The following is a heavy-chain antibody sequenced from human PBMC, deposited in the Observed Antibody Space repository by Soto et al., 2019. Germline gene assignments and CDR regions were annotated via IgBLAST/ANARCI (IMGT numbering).Heavy chain of an antibody. CDR1: GGSISSGGYS. CDR2: IYHSGST. D-gene: IGHD5-12*01. CDR3: AAGVGLPRYY. V-gene: IGHV4-30-2*01. Sequence: PSETLSLTCTVSGGSISSGGYSWSWIRQPPGKGLEWIGYIYHSGSTYYNPSLKSRVTISVDRSKNQFSLKLSSVTAADTAVYYCAAGVGLPRYYWGQGTLVTVSS. J-gene: IGHJ4*02.